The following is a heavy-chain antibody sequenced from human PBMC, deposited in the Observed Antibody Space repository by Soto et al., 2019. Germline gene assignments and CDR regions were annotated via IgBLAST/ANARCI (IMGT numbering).Heavy chain of an antibody. D-gene: IGHD3-10*01. CDR1: GFSFSTYA. CDR3: AKQRAYVGSGSDTYYFDY. V-gene: IGHV3-7*03. Sequence: GGSLRLSCAASGFSFSTYALSWVRQAPGKGLEWVANIKRDGSEKYYVDSVKGRFTISRDNANNSLYLQMNSLRAEDTAVYYCAKQRAYVGSGSDTYYFDYWGQGTLVTLSS. J-gene: IGHJ4*02. CDR2: IKRDGSEK.